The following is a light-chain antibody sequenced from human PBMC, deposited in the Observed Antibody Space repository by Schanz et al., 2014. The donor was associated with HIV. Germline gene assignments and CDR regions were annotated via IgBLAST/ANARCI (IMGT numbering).Light chain of an antibody. CDR3: SSYTSSSTLV. Sequence: QSALTQPPSVSGSPGQSVTISCTGTTSDVGNYDRVSWYQQPPGTAPKLMIYEVSKRPSGVPDRFSGSKSGSTASLTVSGLQAEDEADYYCSSYTSSSTLVFGGGTKLTVL. J-gene: IGLJ2*01. CDR2: EVS. CDR1: TSDVGNYDR. V-gene: IGLV2-18*02.